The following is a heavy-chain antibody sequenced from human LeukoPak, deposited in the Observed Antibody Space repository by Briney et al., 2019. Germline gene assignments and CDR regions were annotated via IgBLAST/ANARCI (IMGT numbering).Heavy chain of an antibody. V-gene: IGHV4-34*01. CDR1: GGPFSGYY. D-gene: IGHD6-19*01. J-gene: IGHJ4*02. CDR3: ARGIAVAGPPFFYDY. Sequence: PSETLSLTCAVYGGPFSGYYWSWIRQPPGKGLEWIGEINHSGSTNYNPSLMSRVTISVDTSKNQFSLKLSSVTAADTAVYYCARGIAVAGPPFFYDYWGQGTLVTVSS. CDR2: INHSGST.